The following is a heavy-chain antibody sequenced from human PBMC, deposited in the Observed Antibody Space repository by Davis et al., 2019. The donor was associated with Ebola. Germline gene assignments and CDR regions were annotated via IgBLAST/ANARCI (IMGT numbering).Heavy chain of an antibody. CDR3: ARSREYNWFDP. Sequence: AASVKVSCKASGGTFSSYAISWVRQAPGQGLEWMRWISAYNGNTNYAQKLQGRVTMTTDTSTSTAYMELRSLRSDDTAVYYCARSREYNWFDPWGQGTLVTVSS. CDR1: GGTFSSYA. J-gene: IGHJ5*02. CDR2: ISAYNGNT. V-gene: IGHV1-18*01.